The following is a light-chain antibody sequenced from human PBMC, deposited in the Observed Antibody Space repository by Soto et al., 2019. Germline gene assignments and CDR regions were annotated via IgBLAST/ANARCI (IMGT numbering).Light chain of an antibody. Sequence: EIVMTQSPATLSVSPGERATLSCRASQSVVSDLSWYQQKPGQDPRLVINDIFTRATGVPTRISSSGSGTKFSRPISSRQAEDVSAYYYQQYNSWPLTFGGGTKVEIK. CDR1: QSVVSD. CDR3: QQYNSWPLT. V-gene: IGKV3D-15*01. J-gene: IGKJ4*01. CDR2: DIF.